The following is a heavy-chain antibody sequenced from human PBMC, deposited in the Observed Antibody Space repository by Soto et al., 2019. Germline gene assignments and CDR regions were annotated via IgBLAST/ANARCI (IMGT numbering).Heavy chain of an antibody. J-gene: IGHJ5*02. Sequence: KTSETLSLTCTVSGGSISSYYWSWIRQPPGKGLEWIGYIYYSGSTNYNPSLKSRVTISVDTSKNQFSLKLSSVTAADTAVYYCARHSIAVAGFSNWFDPWGQGTLVTVSS. V-gene: IGHV4-59*01. CDR3: ARHSIAVAGFSNWFDP. CDR2: IYYSGST. CDR1: GGSISSYY. D-gene: IGHD6-19*01.